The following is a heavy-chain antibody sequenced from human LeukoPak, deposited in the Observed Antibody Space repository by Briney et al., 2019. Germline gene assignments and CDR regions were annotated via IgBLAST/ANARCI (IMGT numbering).Heavy chain of an antibody. CDR3: ARDHRELLHSSDFDY. CDR1: GYTFTSNY. Sequence: ASVKVSCKAFGYTFTSNYMHWVRQAPGQGPAGMGVISSSGGSTNYAQKFQDRLTPTRDMSTSTDYLELSSLRSEDTAVYYCARDHRELLHSSDFDYWGQGTLVTVSS. V-gene: IGHV1-46*01. J-gene: IGHJ4*02. D-gene: IGHD1-26*01. CDR2: ISSSGGST.